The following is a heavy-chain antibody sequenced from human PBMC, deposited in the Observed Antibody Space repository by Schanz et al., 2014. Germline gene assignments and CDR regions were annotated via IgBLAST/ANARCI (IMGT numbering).Heavy chain of an antibody. D-gene: IGHD2-8*02. CDR3: AKTLFPGGTQTFGN. CDR2: ITYNGGTI. J-gene: IGHJ4*02. CDR1: GITFSSHS. V-gene: IGHV3-48*02. Sequence: EVHLVESGGGLVQPGGSLRLSCAASGITFSSHSFNWVRQAPGKGLEWISYITYNGGTIYYADSVKGRFTISRDNAKNSLYLEMDSLRYEDTTVYYCAKTLFPGGTQTFGNWGRGTLVTVSS.